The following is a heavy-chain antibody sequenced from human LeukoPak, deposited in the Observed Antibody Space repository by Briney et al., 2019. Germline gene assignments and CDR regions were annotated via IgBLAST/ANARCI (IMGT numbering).Heavy chain of an antibody. CDR3: ARHGGLTYYYGSGSLRPFDY. V-gene: IGHV4-61*02. J-gene: IGHJ4*02. CDR2: IHTSGST. D-gene: IGHD3-10*01. Sequence: SQTLSLTCTVSGGSINSSSYYWSWLRQPAGKGLECIGRIHTSGSTNYNPSLKSRVTISVDTSKNQFSLKLSSVTAADTAVYYCARHGGLTYYYGSGSLRPFDYWGQGTLVTVSS. CDR1: GGSINSSSYY.